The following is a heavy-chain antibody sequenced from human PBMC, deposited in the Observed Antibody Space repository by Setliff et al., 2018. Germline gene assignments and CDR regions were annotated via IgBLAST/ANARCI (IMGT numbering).Heavy chain of an antibody. Sequence: SETLSLTCTVYGGSFTNYYWGWIRQSPAKGLEWIGEINDSGNTNYSPSLKSRLTISIDMSKNHLSLKLSSVTAADTAVYYCARGGGGWLDLLSSRPPWYLDLLGRGTLVTVSS. V-gene: IGHV4-34*01. D-gene: IGHD3-16*01. CDR2: INDSGNT. CDR1: GGSFTNYY. J-gene: IGHJ2*01. CDR3: ARGGGGWLDLLSSRPPWYLDL.